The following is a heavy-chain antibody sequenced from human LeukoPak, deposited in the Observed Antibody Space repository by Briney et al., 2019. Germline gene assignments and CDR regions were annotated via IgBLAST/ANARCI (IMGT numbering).Heavy chain of an antibody. CDR1: GFTFSSYS. V-gene: IGHV3-21*01. J-gene: IGHJ4*02. Sequence: PGGSLRLSCAASGFTFSSYSMKWVRQAPGKGLEWVSSISSSSSYIYYADSVKGRFTISRDNAKNSLYLQMDSLRAEDTAVYYCARGGAAAGFDYWGQGTLVTVSS. D-gene: IGHD6-25*01. CDR2: ISSSSSYI. CDR3: ARGGAAAGFDY.